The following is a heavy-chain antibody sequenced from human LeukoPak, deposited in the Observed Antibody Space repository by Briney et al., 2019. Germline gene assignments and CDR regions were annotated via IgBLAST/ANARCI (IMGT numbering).Heavy chain of an antibody. V-gene: IGHV1-18*01. CDR3: ARQYDILTGYYYFDY. D-gene: IGHD3-9*01. CDR2: ISAYNGNT. CDR1: GYTFTSYG. J-gene: IGHJ4*02. Sequence: ASVKVSCKASGYTFTSYGISWVRQAPGQGLEWMGWISAYNGNTNYAQKLQGRVTMTTDTSTSTAYMELRSLRSDDTAVYYCARQYDILTGYYYFDYWGQGTLVTASS.